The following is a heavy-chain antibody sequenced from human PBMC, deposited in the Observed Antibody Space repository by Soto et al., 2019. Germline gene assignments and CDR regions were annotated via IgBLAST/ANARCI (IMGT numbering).Heavy chain of an antibody. D-gene: IGHD4-17*01. J-gene: IGHJ4*02. CDR3: ASTPTFREVTTYDY. CDR2: TYYSGST. CDR1: GGSISSGDYY. Sequence: QVQLQESGPGLVKPSQTLSLTCTVSGGSISSGDYYWSWIRQPPGKGLEWIGYTYYSGSTYYNPSLKSRVTISVDTSKNQTALKLSSVTAADTAVYYCASTPTFREVTTYDYLGQGTLVTVSS. V-gene: IGHV4-30-4*01.